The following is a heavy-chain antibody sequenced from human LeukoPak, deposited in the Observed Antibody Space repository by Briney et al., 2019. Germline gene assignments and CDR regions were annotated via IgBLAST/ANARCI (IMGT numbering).Heavy chain of an antibody. CDR1: GFTFSSYE. Sequence: GGSLRLSCAASGFTFSSYEMNWVRQAPGKGLEWVSYISSSGSTIYYADSVKGRFTISRANAKNSLYLQMNSLRAEDTAVYYCASVGVSGYYPHDAFDIWGQGTMVTVSS. D-gene: IGHD3-22*01. CDR3: ASVGVSGYYPHDAFDI. V-gene: IGHV3-48*03. CDR2: ISSSGSTI. J-gene: IGHJ3*02.